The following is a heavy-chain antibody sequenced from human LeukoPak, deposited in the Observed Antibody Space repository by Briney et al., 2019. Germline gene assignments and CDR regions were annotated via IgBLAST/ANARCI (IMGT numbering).Heavy chain of an antibody. V-gene: IGHV1-2*06. CDR3: ARGCQWSLCPYYYYGMDV. D-gene: IGHD3-3*01. CDR1: GYTFTSNY. J-gene: IGHJ6*02. Sequence: GASVKVSCKASGYTFTSNYMHWVRQAPGQGLEWMGRINPNSGGTNYVQKFQGRVTMTRDTSISTAYMGLSRLRSDDTAVYYCARGCQWSLCPYYYYGMDVWGQGTTVTVSS. CDR2: INPNSGGT.